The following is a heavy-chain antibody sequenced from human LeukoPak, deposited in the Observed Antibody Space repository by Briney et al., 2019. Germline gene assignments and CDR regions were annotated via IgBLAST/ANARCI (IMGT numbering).Heavy chain of an antibody. CDR1: GYSISSGYY. Sequence: PSETLSLTCTVSGYSISSGYYWGWIRQPPGKGLEWIGSIYHSGSTYYNPSLKSRVTISVDTSKNQFSLKLSSVTAADTAVYYCARGAADAYGPIEYCFDYWGQGTLVTVSS. J-gene: IGHJ4*02. D-gene: IGHD3-10*01. CDR3: ARGAADAYGPIEYCFDY. CDR2: IYHSGST. V-gene: IGHV4-38-2*02.